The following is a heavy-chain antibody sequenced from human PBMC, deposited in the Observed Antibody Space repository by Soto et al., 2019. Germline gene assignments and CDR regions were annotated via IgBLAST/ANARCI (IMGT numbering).Heavy chain of an antibody. CDR3: ARTDTGSQGYFDS. D-gene: IGHD5-18*01. Sequence: GGSLRLSCAASGSSFSTYSMNWVRQAPGKGLEWVSHISSSSNTIYYPDSVKGRFTISRDNVKNSLYLQMNSLRAEDTAMYYCARTDTGSQGYFDSWGEGTLVTVSS. CDR1: GSSFSTYS. CDR2: ISSSSNTI. V-gene: IGHV3-48*01. J-gene: IGHJ4*02.